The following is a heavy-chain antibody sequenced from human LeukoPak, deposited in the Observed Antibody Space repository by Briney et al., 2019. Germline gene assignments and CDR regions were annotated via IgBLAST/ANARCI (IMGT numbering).Heavy chain of an antibody. D-gene: IGHD2-2*01. V-gene: IGHV4-30-2*01. CDR3: ARLVVPAATFDY. J-gene: IGHJ4*02. CDR2: IYHSGST. Sequence: SETLSLTCTVSGGSISSGGYYWSWIRQPPGKGLEWIGYIYHSGSTYYNPSLKSRVTISVDRSKNQFSLKLSSVTAADTAVYYCARLVVPAATFDYWGQGNLVTVSS. CDR1: GGSISSGGYY.